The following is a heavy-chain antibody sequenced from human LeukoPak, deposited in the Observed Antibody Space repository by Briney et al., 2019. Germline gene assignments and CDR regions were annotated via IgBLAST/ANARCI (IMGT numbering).Heavy chain of an antibody. V-gene: IGHV4-39*01. CDR3: ARRPSGYNRSYYYYMDV. CDR2: IYYSGST. Sequence: SETLSLTCTVSGGSISSSSYYWGWIRQPPGKGLEWIGSIYYSGSTYYNTSLKSRVTISVDTSNNQFSLKLSSVTAADTAVYYCARRPSGYNRSYYYYMDVWGKGTTVTISS. CDR1: GGSISSSSYY. D-gene: IGHD5-24*01. J-gene: IGHJ6*03.